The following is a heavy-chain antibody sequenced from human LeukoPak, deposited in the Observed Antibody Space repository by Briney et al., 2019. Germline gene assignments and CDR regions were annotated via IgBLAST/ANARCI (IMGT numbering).Heavy chain of an antibody. J-gene: IGHJ4*02. Sequence: PGGSLRLSCAASGFTFDDYAMHWVRQAPGKGLEWVSGISWNSGSISYADSVKGRFTISRDNAKNSLYLQMNSLRAEDTAVYYCAREVGYPGHWGQGTLVTVSS. V-gene: IGHV3-9*01. CDR1: GFTFDDYA. CDR2: ISWNSGSI. CDR3: AREVGYPGH. D-gene: IGHD6-25*01.